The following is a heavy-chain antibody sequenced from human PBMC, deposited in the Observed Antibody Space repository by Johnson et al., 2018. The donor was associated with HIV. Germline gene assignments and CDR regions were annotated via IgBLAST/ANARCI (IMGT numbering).Heavy chain of an antibody. V-gene: IGHV3-15*01. CDR3: ARASRSWYFAFDI. CDR1: GFTFNNAW. D-gene: IGHD6-13*01. Sequence: VQLVESGGGWVKSGGSLRLSCAASGFTFNNAWMSWIRQAPGKGLEWVGRIKSKTDGGTTDYAAPVKGRFTISRDNSKNTLYLQMNSLRAEDTAVYYCARASRSWYFAFDIWGQGTMVTVSS. CDR2: IKSKTDGGTT. J-gene: IGHJ3*02.